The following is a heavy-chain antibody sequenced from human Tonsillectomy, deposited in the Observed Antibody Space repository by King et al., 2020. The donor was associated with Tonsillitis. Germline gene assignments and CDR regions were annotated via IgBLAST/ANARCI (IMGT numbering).Heavy chain of an antibody. CDR1: GYTFTSYD. V-gene: IGHV1-8*01. Sequence: VQLVESVAEVKKPGASVKVSCKASGYTFTSYDINWVRQATGQGLEWMGWMNPNSGNTGYAQKFQGRVTMTRNTSISTAYMELSSLRSEDTAVYYCARGKRCSSTSCYTAPYYYMDVWGKGTTVTVSS. D-gene: IGHD2-2*02. J-gene: IGHJ6*03. CDR3: ARGKRCSSTSCYTAPYYYMDV. CDR2: MNPNSGNT.